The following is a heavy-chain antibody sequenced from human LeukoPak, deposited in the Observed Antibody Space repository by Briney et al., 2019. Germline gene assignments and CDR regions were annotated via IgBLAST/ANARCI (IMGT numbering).Heavy chain of an antibody. Sequence: GGSLRLSCAASGFTFSSYEMNWVRQAPGKGLEWVSYISSSGITIYYADSVKGRFTISRDNAKNSLYLQMNSLRAEDTAVYYCARDKEHGDSFFDYWGQGTLVTVSS. CDR2: ISSSGITI. D-gene: IGHD4-17*01. CDR3: ARDKEHGDSFFDY. CDR1: GFTFSSYE. V-gene: IGHV3-48*03. J-gene: IGHJ4*02.